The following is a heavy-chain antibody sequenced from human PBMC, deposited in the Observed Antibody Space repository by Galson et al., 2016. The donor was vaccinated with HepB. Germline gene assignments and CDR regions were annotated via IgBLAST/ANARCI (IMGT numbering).Heavy chain of an antibody. CDR3: ARDDSGGWYGFHYGMDV. J-gene: IGHJ6*02. CDR1: GASISGYY. V-gene: IGHV4-59*01. CDR2: IYYSGRT. D-gene: IGHD6-19*01. Sequence: QVQLQESGPGLVKPSEALSLTCTVSGASISGYYLSWIRQPPGKGLEWIGYIYYSGRTNYNPSLKSRVTISVDTSKNQFSLKLSSVTAADTAVYYCARDDSGGWYGFHYGMDVWGQGTT.